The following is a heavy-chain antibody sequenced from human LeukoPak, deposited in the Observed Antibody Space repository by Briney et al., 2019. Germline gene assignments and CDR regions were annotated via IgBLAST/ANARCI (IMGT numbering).Heavy chain of an antibody. V-gene: IGHV3-23*01. D-gene: IGHD1-26*01. CDR2: ISGGGGST. CDR1: GFTFTSYS. J-gene: IGHJ4*02. Sequence: GRSLRLSCAASGFTFTSYSMNWVRQAPGKGLEWVSTISGGGGSTYYADPVKGRFTISRDNSKNTLYLQVNSLRAEDTAVYYCAKGGKWDVTPFDYWGQGTLVTVSS. CDR3: AKGGKWDVTPFDY.